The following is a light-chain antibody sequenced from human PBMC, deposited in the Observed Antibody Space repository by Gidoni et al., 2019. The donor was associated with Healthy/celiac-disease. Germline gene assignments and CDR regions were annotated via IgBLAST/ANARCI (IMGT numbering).Light chain of an antibody. CDR3: MQALQTPPFT. CDR2: LGS. J-gene: IGKJ3*01. Sequence: DIVMNQSPLSLPVTPGEPASISCRSSPSLLHSNGYNYLDWYLQKPGQSPQLLIYLGSNRASGVPDRFSGSGSGTDFTLKISRVEAEDVGVYYCMQALQTPPFTFGPGTKVDIK. CDR1: PSLLHSNGYNY. V-gene: IGKV2-28*01.